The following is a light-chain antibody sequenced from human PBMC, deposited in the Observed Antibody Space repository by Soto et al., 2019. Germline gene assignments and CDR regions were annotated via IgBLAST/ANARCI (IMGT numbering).Light chain of an antibody. J-gene: IGKJ4*01. CDR1: QGIRNY. Sequence: DLQITQYPSFRSACVGDRVKITCRASQGIRNYLAWYQQKPGKVPTLLIYAASTLQSGVPSRFGGSGSGTDFTLTTSSLQPEDVATYYCQKYNSAPPLTFGGGTKVDI. CDR2: AAS. CDR3: QKYNSAPPLT. V-gene: IGKV1-27*01.